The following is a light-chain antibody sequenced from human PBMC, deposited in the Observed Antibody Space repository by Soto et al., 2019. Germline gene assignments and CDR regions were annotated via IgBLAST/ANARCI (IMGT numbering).Light chain of an antibody. CDR3: QQYGSSSWT. CDR2: GTS. Sequence: EMVLTQSPGTLSLSPGERATLSCRASQSVSSSYLAWYQQKPGQAPRLLIYGTSSRATAIPDRFSGSGSGTDFTLTISRLEPEDFAVYYCQQYGSSSWTFGQGTRVAIK. CDR1: QSVSSSY. J-gene: IGKJ1*01. V-gene: IGKV3-20*01.